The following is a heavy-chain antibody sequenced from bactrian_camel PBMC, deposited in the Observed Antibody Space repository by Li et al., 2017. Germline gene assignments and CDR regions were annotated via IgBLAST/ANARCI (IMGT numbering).Heavy chain of an antibody. CDR2: VYLYGGKT. CDR3: AARTSTWFKFVN. D-gene: IGHD2*01. J-gene: IGHJ4*01. Sequence: HVQLVESGGGSVQAGGSLTLSCTYSGHTSNIWSMGWFRRAPGKEREGVATVYLYGGKTYYGESVKGRLTISHDIAQHISYLQMDSLKPEDTGVYFCAARTSTWFKFVNWGQGTQVTVS. V-gene: IGHV3-3*01. CDR1: GHTSNIWS.